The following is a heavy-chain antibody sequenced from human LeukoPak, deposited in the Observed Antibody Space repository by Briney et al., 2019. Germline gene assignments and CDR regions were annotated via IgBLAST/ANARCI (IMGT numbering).Heavy chain of an antibody. CDR3: AKDIRDTSYYFDT. CDR1: GFTFDDYA. Sequence: GRSLRLSCAASGFTFDDYAMHWVRQAPGEGLEWVSGISWNSGSIGYADSVRGRFTISRDNAKNSLYLRMNSLRAEDTALYYCAKDIRDTSYYFDTWGQGTLVTVSS. V-gene: IGHV3-9*01. J-gene: IGHJ4*02. CDR2: ISWNSGSI. D-gene: IGHD5-18*01.